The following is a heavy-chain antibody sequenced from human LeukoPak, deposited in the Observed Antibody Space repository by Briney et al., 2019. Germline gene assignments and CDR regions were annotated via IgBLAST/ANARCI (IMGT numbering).Heavy chain of an antibody. CDR3: ARGSRGTTVTSMDV. CDR2: ISYDGSNK. Sequence: QTGRSLRLSCAASGFTFSSYAMHWVRQAPGKGLEWVAVISYDGSNKYYADSVKGRFTISRDNSKNTLYLQMNSLRAEDTAVYYCARGSRGTTVTSMDVWGQGTTVTVSS. J-gene: IGHJ6*02. CDR1: GFTFSSYA. V-gene: IGHV3-30-3*01. D-gene: IGHD4-17*01.